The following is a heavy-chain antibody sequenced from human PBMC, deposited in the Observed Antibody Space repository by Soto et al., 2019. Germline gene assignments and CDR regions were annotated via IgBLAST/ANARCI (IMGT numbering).Heavy chain of an antibody. V-gene: IGHV1-8*01. CDR1: GYTFTSYD. CDR3: ARGSAAGNWFDP. D-gene: IGHD6-13*01. CDR2: MNPNSGNT. Sequence: ASVKVSCKASGYTFTSYDINWVRQATGQGLEWMGWMNPNSGNTGYAQKFQGRVTMTRNTSISTAYMELSSLRSEDTAVYYCARGSAAGNWFDPWGQGXLVTVSS. J-gene: IGHJ5*02.